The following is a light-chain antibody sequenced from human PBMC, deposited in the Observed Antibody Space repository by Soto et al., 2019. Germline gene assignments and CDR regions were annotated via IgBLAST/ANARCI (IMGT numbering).Light chain of an antibody. CDR1: NSDIGGYNY. V-gene: IGLV2-11*01. Sequence: VLTQPRSVSGSPGQSVTISCIGTNSDIGGYNYVSWYRQYPGKAPKVMIYDVNKRPSGVPDRFSGSKSANTASLTISGLQAEDEADYYCCSYAGSYTFVFGTGTKVTVL. CDR2: DVN. CDR3: CSYAGSYTFV. J-gene: IGLJ1*01.